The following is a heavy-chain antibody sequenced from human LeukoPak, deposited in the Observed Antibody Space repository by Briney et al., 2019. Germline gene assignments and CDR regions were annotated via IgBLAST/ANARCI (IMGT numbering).Heavy chain of an antibody. CDR3: ATNMRGVLMTTVTASYFS. CDR1: GGSFSGYY. V-gene: IGHV4-34*01. D-gene: IGHD4-17*01. J-gene: IGHJ5*02. CDR2: INHSGST. Sequence: PSETLSLTCAVYGGSFSGYYSRWIRQPPGKGLEWIGEINHSGSTNYNPSLKSRVTISVDTSKNQFSLKLSSVTAADTAVYYCATNMRGVLMTTVTASYFSWGQGTLVTVSS.